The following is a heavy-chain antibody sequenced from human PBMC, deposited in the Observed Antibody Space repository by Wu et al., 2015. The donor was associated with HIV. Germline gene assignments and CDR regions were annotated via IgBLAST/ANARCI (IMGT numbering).Heavy chain of an antibody. J-gene: IGHJ5*02. CDR2: FDPEDGET. Sequence: QVQLVQSGAEVKKPGASVKVSCKVSGYTLTELSMHWVRQAPGKGLEWMGGFDPEDGETIYAQKFQGRVTMTADESTNTAYMDLSSLRSEDTAVYYCARGGRNGYCSSTSCSSLGFDPWGQGTLVTVSS. V-gene: IGHV1-24*01. CDR1: GYTLTELS. CDR3: ARGGRNGYCSSTSCSSLGFDP. D-gene: IGHD2-2*03.